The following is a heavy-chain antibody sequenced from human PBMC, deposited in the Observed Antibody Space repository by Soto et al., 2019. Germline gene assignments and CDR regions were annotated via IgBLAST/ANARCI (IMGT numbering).Heavy chain of an antibody. Sequence: SETLSLTCTVSGGSLSSYYWSWSRQPPGKGLEWIGYIYYSGSTNYNPSLKSRVTISVDTSKNQFSLELSSVPAAHTAVYYCARRYYDILTGYYYYYMDVWGKGTTVTVSS. D-gene: IGHD3-9*01. V-gene: IGHV4-59*08. J-gene: IGHJ6*03. CDR1: GGSLSSYY. CDR2: IYYSGST. CDR3: ARRYYDILTGYYYYYMDV.